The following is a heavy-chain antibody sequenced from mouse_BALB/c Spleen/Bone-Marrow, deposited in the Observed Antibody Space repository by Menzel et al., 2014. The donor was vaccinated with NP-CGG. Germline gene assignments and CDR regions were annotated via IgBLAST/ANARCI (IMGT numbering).Heavy chain of an antibody. CDR1: GFTFSSFV. CDR3: ARSGSSSGYFDY. V-gene: IGHV5-17*02. Sequence: EVKLVESGGGLVQPGGSRKLSCAASGFTFSSFVMHWVRQAPEKGLEWVAYISSGSSTIYYADTVMGRFTISRDNPKNTLFLQMTSLRSEDTAMYYCARSGSSSGYFDYWGQGTTLTVSS. CDR2: ISSGSSTI. D-gene: IGHD1-1*01. J-gene: IGHJ2*01.